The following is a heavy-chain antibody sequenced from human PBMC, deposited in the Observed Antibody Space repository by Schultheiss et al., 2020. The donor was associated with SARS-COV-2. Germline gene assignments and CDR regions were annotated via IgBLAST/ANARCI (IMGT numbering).Heavy chain of an antibody. V-gene: IGHV3-21*01. CDR1: GFTFSSYS. J-gene: IGHJ4*02. CDR2: ISSSSSYI. D-gene: IGHD3-16*01. CDR3: ARDLAAVGVGIFY. Sequence: GGSLRLSCAASGFTFSSYSMNWVRQAPGKGLEWVSSISSSSSYIYYADSVKGRFTISRDNAKNSLYLQMNSLRAEDTAVYYCARDLAAVGVGIFYWGQGTLVTVSS.